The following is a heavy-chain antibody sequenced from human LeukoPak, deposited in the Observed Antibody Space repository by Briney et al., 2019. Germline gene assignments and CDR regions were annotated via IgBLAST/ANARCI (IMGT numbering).Heavy chain of an antibody. CDR2: IYYSGST. Sequence: PSETLSLTCTVSGGSISSYYWSWIRQPPGKGLEWIGYIYYSGSTNYNPSLKSRVTISVDTSKNQFSLKLSSVTAADTAMYYCARVRSDDENLLFDYWGQGTLVTVSS. CDR1: GGSISSYY. D-gene: IGHD1-1*01. V-gene: IGHV4-59*01. CDR3: ARVRSDDENLLFDY. J-gene: IGHJ4*02.